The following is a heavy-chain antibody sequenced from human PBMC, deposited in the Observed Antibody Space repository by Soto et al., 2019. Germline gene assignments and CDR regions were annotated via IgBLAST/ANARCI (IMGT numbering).Heavy chain of an antibody. V-gene: IGHV4-59*11. CDR2: IYYNGNT. CDR1: GGSISNHY. CDR3: TRANWYFEY. J-gene: IGHJ4*02. Sequence: QVQLQESSPGLLKPSETLSLTCSVSGGSISNHYWSWIRQPPGKGLEWIGYIYYNGNTNYNPSLKSRVTMSVDTSRNQISLKLTTVTAADTAVYYCTRANWYFEYWGQGTLVIVSS. D-gene: IGHD7-27*01.